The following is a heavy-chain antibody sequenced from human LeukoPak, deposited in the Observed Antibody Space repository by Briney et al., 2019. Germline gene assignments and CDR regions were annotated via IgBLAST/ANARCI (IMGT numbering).Heavy chain of an antibody. Sequence: PSETLCFNCTVSGGSISSYYWSWIRQPPGKGLEWIGYIYYSGSTNYNPSLKSRVTISVDTSKNQFSLKLSSTTAADTAVYYCARPVGCSSTSCITPLFDPWGQGTLVTVSS. CDR1: GGSISSYY. D-gene: IGHD2-2*01. CDR3: ARPVGCSSTSCITPLFDP. J-gene: IGHJ5*02. CDR2: IYYSGST. V-gene: IGHV4-59*01.